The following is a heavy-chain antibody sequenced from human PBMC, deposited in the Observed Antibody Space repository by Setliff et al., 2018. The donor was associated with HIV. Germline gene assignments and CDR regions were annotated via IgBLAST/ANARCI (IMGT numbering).Heavy chain of an antibody. V-gene: IGHV4-61*08. D-gene: IGHD3-3*01. Sequence: SETLSLTCVVSGGSINTGGYYWTWIRQVPGKGLEWIGSIYYTGRTNYNPSLKSRVTMSLDSSKKQFSLRLSSVTAADTAVYFCARDVGGFTVFAVPRGGFDPWGQGTLVTVSS. CDR2: IYYTGRT. CDR1: GGSINTGGYY. CDR3: ARDVGGFTVFAVPRGGFDP. J-gene: IGHJ5*02.